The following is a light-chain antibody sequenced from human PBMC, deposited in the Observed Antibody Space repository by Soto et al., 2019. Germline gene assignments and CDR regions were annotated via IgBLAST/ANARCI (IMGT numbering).Light chain of an antibody. CDR2: DAS. CDR1: QDISNY. Sequence: DIQMTQSPSSLSASVGASVTITCQASQDISNYLNWYQQKPGKAPKLLIYDASNLETGVPSRFSGSESGTDFYFTISSLQPEDIATYYCQQYDNLPFTFGGGANVEIK. V-gene: IGKV1-33*01. CDR3: QQYDNLPFT. J-gene: IGKJ4*02.